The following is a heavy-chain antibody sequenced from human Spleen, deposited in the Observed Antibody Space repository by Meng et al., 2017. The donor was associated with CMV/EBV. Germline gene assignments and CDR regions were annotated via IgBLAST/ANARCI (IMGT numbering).Heavy chain of an antibody. Sequence: KVSCKASGGTFTDYSIHWVRQAPGQGLEWLGRITPNTGDTYYAQKFRDRVTMTRDTSINTAYMDLSSLTSDDTAVYYCARDRSGSYEYWGQGTLVTVSS. D-gene: IGHD1-26*01. CDR1: GGTFTDYS. CDR3: ARDRSGSYEY. J-gene: IGHJ4*02. CDR2: ITPNTGDT. V-gene: IGHV1-2*02.